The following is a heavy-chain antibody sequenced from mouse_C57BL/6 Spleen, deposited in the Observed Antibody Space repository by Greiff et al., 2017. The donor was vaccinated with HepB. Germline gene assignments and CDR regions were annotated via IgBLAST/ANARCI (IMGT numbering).Heavy chain of an antibody. V-gene: IGHV3-8*01. Sequence: EVKVVESGPGLAKPSQTLSLTCSVTGYSITSDYWNWIRKFPGNKLEYMGYISYSGSTYYNPSLKSRISITRDTSKNQYYLQLNSVTTEDTATYYCARSPITTVVAWYFDVWGTGTTVTVSS. D-gene: IGHD1-1*01. CDR3: ARSPITTVVAWYFDV. CDR2: ISYSGST. CDR1: GYSITSDY. J-gene: IGHJ1*03.